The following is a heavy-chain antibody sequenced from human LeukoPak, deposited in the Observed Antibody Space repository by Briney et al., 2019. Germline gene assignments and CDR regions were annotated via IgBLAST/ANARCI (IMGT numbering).Heavy chain of an antibody. CDR2: INHSGST. V-gene: IGHV4-34*01. D-gene: IGHD3-22*01. CDR1: GGSFSGYY. CDR3: GRGLPYDSSGYYGNYFDY. Sequence: SETLSLTCAVYGGSFSGYYWSWIRQPPGKGLEWIGEINHSGSTNYNPSLKSRVTISVDTSKNQFSLKLSSVTAADTAVYYCGRGLPYDSSGYYGNYFDYWGQGTLVTVSS. J-gene: IGHJ4*02.